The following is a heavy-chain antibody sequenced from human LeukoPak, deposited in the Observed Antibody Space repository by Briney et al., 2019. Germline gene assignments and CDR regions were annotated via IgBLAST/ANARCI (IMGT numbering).Heavy chain of an antibody. J-gene: IGHJ1*01. CDR3: ARDIHTVTISEYFQH. CDR2: INPNSGGT. V-gene: IGHV1-2*02. Sequence: ASVKVSCKASGYTFTGFYMHRVRQAPGQGLEWMGWINPNSGGTNYAQKFQGRVTMTRDTSISTAYMELSRLRSDDTAGYYCARDIHTVTISEYFQHWGQGTLVTVSS. CDR1: GYTFTGFY. D-gene: IGHD4-17*01.